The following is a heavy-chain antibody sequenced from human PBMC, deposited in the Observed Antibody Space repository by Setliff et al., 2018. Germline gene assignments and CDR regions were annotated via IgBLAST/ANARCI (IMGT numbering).Heavy chain of an antibody. Sequence: GGSLRLSCAASGFTFGSHAMHWVRQAPGKGLEWVAVVSYDGSNKYYADSVKGRFTISGDNSKNTLDLQMNSLRAEDTAVYYCATLSKDLNYWGQGTLVTVSS. J-gene: IGHJ4*02. V-gene: IGHV3-30*01. CDR3: ATLSKDLNY. CDR2: VSYDGSNK. CDR1: GFTFGSHA. D-gene: IGHD3-3*01.